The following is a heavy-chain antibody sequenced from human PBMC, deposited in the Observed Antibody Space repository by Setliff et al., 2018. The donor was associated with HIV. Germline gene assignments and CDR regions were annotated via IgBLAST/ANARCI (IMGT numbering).Heavy chain of an antibody. V-gene: IGHV3-74*01. CDR2: INADSSST. CDR1: GLTFKNYW. J-gene: IGHJ4*02. Sequence: GGSLRLSCAAPGLTFKNYWIHWVRQAPGKGLVWVSRINADSSSTTYADSVKGRFTISRDNAKNTLFLQMNSLRAEDTAVYYCARLPQDVRSSIDFWGQGTLVTVSS. CDR3: ARLPQDVRSSIDF. D-gene: IGHD6-6*01.